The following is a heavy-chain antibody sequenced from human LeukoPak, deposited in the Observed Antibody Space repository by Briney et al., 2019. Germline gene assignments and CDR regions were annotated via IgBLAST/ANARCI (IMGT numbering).Heavy chain of an antibody. D-gene: IGHD3-22*01. CDR3: ARVPSGYSFDY. V-gene: IGHV3-30-3*01. J-gene: IGHJ4*02. CDR2: ISYDGSNK. CDR1: GFTFSSYA. Sequence: GRSLRLSCAASGFTFSSYAMHWVRQAPGKGLEWVAVISYDGSNKYYADSVKGRFTISRDNSKNTLYLQMNSLRAEDTAVYYCARVPSGYSFDYWGQGTLVTVSS.